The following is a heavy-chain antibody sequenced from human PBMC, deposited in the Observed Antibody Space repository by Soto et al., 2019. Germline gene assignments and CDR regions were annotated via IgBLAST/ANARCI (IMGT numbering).Heavy chain of an antibody. D-gene: IGHD2-2*01. V-gene: IGHV4-31*03. CDR2: IYESGYT. CDR1: GASVSSGAYY. J-gene: IGHJ5*01. CDR3: VGALRHIPLLSPWFDS. Sequence: LSLTCTVSGASVSSGAYYWGGVRQRPGRGLEWIGYIYESGYTYYNTSLKSRLTISLDRSNNQFSLGLTSVTAADTAVYYCVGALRHIPLLSPWFDSRCQGLLVTVSS.